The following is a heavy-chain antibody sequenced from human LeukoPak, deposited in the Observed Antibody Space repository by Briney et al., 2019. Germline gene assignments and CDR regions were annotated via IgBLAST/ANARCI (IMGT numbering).Heavy chain of an antibody. Sequence: SETLSLTCTVSGGSISSSSYYWGWIRQPPGKGLEWIGSIYYSGSTYYNPSLKSRVTISVDTSKNQFSLKLSSVTAADTAVYYCARQWDFWSGYSFDYWGQGTLVTVSS. CDR2: IYYSGST. J-gene: IGHJ4*02. D-gene: IGHD3-3*01. V-gene: IGHV4-39*01. CDR3: ARQWDFWSGYSFDY. CDR1: GGSISSSSYY.